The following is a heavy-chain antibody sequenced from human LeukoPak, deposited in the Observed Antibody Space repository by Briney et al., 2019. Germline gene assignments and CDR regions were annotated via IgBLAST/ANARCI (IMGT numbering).Heavy chain of an antibody. V-gene: IGHV4-34*01. J-gene: IGHJ4*02. Sequence: SETLSLTCAVYGGSFSGYYWSWIRQPPGKGLEWIGEIKHSGNTNYNPSLKSRVTISVDTSKNQFSLKLSSVTAADTAVYYCASSYDIPYYFDYWGQGTLVTVSS. D-gene: IGHD3-9*01. CDR1: GGSFSGYY. CDR2: IKHSGNT. CDR3: ASSYDIPYYFDY.